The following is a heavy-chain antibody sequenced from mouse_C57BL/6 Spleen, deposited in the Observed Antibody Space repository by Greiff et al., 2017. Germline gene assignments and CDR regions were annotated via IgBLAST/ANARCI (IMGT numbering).Heavy chain of an antibody. CDR2: INSDGSST. Sequence: EVKVVESEGGLVQPGSSMKLSCTASGFTFSDYYMAWVRQVPEKGLEWVANINSDGSSTYYLDSLKSRFIISRDNAKNILCLQMSSLKSEDTATYHCAREDYEYDGGFAYWGQGTLVTVSA. V-gene: IGHV5-16*01. D-gene: IGHD2-4*01. CDR1: GFTFSDYY. J-gene: IGHJ3*01. CDR3: AREDYEYDGGFAY.